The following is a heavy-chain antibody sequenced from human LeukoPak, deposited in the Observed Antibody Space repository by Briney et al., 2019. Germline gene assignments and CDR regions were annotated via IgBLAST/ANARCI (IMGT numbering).Heavy chain of an antibody. CDR2: INSGGSST. Sequence: GGSLRLSCAASGFTFSSYWMHWVRQAPGEGLVWVSRINSGGSSTNSADSVKGRFTLSKDNAKNALYLQMNSLRAEDTAVYYCARGWELTAVDYYYMDVWGKGTTVTVSS. V-gene: IGHV3-74*01. CDR3: ARGWELTAVDYYYMDV. CDR1: GFTFSSYW. J-gene: IGHJ6*03. D-gene: IGHD1-26*01.